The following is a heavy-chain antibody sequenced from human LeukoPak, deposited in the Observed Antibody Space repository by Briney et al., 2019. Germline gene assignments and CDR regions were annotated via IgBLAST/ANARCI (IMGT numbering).Heavy chain of an antibody. J-gene: IGHJ4*02. Sequence: GSLRLSCAASGFTFSSYSMNWIRQPPGKGLEWIGEINHSGSTNYNPSLKSRVTLSVDTSKNQFSLKLSSVTAADTAVYYCARDLYGSGSFDYWGQGTLVTVSS. V-gene: IGHV4-34*01. D-gene: IGHD3-10*01. CDR2: INHSGST. CDR1: GFTFSSYS. CDR3: ARDLYGSGSFDY.